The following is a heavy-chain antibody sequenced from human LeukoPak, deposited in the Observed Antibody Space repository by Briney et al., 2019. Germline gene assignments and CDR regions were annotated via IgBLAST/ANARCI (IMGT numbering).Heavy chain of an antibody. V-gene: IGHV4-34*01. J-gene: IGHJ4*02. D-gene: IGHD3-10*01. Sequence: SETLSLTCAVYGGSFSGYYWSWIRQPPGKGLEWLGEINHSGSTNYNPSLKSRVTISVDTSKNQFSLKLSSVTAADTAVYYCARGGGRITMVRGVIPFDYWGQGTLVTVSS. CDR2: INHSGST. CDR3: ARGGGRITMVRGVIPFDY. CDR1: GGSFSGYY.